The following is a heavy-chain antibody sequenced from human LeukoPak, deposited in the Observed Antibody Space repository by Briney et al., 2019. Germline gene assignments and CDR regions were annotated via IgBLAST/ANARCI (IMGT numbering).Heavy chain of an antibody. V-gene: IGHV4-59*08. CDR1: GASMNDYY. D-gene: IGHD2/OR15-2a*01. J-gene: IGHJ4*02. CDR3: AGHHPRNTVDF. Sequence: SETLSLTCIVSGASMNDYYWSWIRQPPGKGLEWIAYISDIGSINYNPSLKSRVTVSLDTSKNQFSLKLSSVTAADTAVYYCAGHHPRNTVDFWGQGTLVTVSS. CDR2: ISDIGSI.